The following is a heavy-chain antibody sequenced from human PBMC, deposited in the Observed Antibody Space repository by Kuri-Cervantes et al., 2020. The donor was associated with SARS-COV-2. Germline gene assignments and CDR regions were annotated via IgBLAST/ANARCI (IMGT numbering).Heavy chain of an antibody. CDR1: GFSLSSGGMS. V-gene: IGHV2-70*11. CDR3: ARINFNVRTTDY. Sequence: SGPTLVKLTQTLTLTCTFSGFSLSSGGMSVSWVRQPPGRALEWLARIDGDGDTYYRPSLRARLSISKDTSKNQVVLIMTNLDAVDTGTYYCARINFNVRTTDYWGRGTLVTVSS. CDR2: IDGDGDT. J-gene: IGHJ4*02. D-gene: IGHD1-1*01.